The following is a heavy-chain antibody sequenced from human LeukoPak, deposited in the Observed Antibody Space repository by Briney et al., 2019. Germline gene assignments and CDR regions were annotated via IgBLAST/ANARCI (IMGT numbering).Heavy chain of an antibody. Sequence: GGSLRLSCVGSGFTFRSHWVNWVRQSPGKGLEWVANIKPDGIDKYYVDSARGRFTVSRDNAKNSAFLQMNILRAEGTAIYYCATISAQTFDIWGQGTLVSVSS. CDR2: IKPDGIDK. J-gene: IGHJ3*02. V-gene: IGHV3-7*01. CDR3: ATISAQTFDI. CDR1: GFTFRSHW. D-gene: IGHD5-24*01.